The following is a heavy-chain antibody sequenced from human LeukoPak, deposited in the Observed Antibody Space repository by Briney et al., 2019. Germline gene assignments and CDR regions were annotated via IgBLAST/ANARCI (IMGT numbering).Heavy chain of an antibody. J-gene: IGHJ4*02. V-gene: IGHV4-4*07. CDR2: IYSGGST. CDR3: ARENTVSYREFDY. CDR1: GGSISSYY. D-gene: IGHD1-26*01. Sequence: SETLSLTCTVSGGSISSYYWSWIRQPAGKGLEWIGRIYSGGSTNYNPSLKSRVTMSVDSSNNQFSLKLSSVTAADTAVFYCARENTVSYREFDYWGRGTLVTVSS.